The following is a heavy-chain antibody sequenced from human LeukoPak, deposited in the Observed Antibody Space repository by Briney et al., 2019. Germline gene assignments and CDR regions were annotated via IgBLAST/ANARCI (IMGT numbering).Heavy chain of an antibody. Sequence: RASVKVSCKASGGTFSSYTISWVRQAPGQGLEWMGRIIPILGIANYAQKFQGRVTITADKYTSTAYMELSSLRSEDKAVYYCARAGFGYCSSTSCPHFDYWGQGTLVTVSS. CDR3: ARAGFGYCSSTSCPHFDY. J-gene: IGHJ4*02. CDR1: GGTFSSYT. CDR2: IIPILGIA. D-gene: IGHD2-2*01. V-gene: IGHV1-69*02.